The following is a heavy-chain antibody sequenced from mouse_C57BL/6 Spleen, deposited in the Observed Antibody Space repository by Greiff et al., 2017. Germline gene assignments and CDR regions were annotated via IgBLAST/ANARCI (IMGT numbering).Heavy chain of an antibody. CDR3: ARENSNYEEDYFDY. D-gene: IGHD2-5*01. CDR2: ISYDGSN. CDR1: GYSITSGYY. J-gene: IGHJ2*01. Sequence: VQLKESGPGLVKPSQSLSLTCSVTGYSITSGYYWNWIRQLPGNKLEWMGYISYDGSNNYNPSLKNRISITRDTSKNQFFLKLNSVTTEDTATYYCARENSNYEEDYFDYWGQGTTLTVSS. V-gene: IGHV3-6*01.